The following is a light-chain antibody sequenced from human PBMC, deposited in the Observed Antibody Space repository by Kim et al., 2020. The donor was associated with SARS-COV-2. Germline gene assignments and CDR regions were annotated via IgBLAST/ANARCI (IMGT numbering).Light chain of an antibody. CDR2: GAS. Sequence: VSPGESSTLSCRASQSVTSNLAWYQQKPGQAPRLLIYGASIMATGIPDRFSGSGSGTEFTLTISSLQSEDFALYYCQQYNRWPPYIFGQGTKLEIK. CDR3: QQYNRWPPYI. J-gene: IGKJ2*01. CDR1: QSVTSN. V-gene: IGKV3-15*01.